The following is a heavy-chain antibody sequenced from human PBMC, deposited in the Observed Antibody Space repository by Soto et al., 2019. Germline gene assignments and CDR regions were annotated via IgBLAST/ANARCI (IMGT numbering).Heavy chain of an antibody. D-gene: IGHD6-13*01. CDR3: AKEIRAYSSSWSFDY. V-gene: IGHV3-30*18. CDR2: ISYDGSIQ. J-gene: IGHJ4*02. Sequence: QVQLVESGEGVVQPGRPRRLSCAASGLLFRTYGMNWFRQAPGEGLEWVVVISYDGSIQYYTDSAKGRFTISRDNSKSTLYLQMNSLRAEDTAVYYCAKEIRAYSSSWSFDYWGQGTLVTVSS. CDR1: GLLFRTYG.